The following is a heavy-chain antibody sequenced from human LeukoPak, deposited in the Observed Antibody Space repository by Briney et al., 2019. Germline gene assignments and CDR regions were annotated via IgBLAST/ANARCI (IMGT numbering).Heavy chain of an antibody. V-gene: IGHV4-34*01. D-gene: IGHD3-22*01. J-gene: IGHJ4*02. CDR1: GESFSGYY. CDR2: INDSGRT. CDR3: ASYYHDSSGYYQYYFDS. Sequence: PETLSLTCAVYGESFSGYYWTWIRQPPGKGLEWIGEINDSGRTSCNPSLKSRVTISVDTSKNQFSLKLRSVAAADTAVYYCASYYHDSSGYYQYYFDSWGQGTLVTVSS.